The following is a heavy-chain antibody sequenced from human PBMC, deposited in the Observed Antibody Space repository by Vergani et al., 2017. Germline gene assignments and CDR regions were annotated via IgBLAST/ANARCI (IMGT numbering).Heavy chain of an antibody. D-gene: IGHD3-16*02. Sequence: QVQLVQSGAEVKKPGSSVKVSCKASGGTFSSHTISWVRQAPGQGLEWMGRIIPILGIANYAQKFQGRVTITADKSTSTAYMELSSLRSEDTAVYYCASGLGELSAIDYWGQGTLVTVSS. J-gene: IGHJ4*02. CDR2: IIPILGIA. V-gene: IGHV1-69*02. CDR1: GGTFSSHT. CDR3: ASGLGELSAIDY.